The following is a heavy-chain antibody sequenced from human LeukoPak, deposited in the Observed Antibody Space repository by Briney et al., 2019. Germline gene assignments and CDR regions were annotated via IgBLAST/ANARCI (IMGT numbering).Heavy chain of an antibody. D-gene: IGHD1-14*01. CDR3: ATGGIFLRLTDY. CDR1: GFTFSSYA. CDR2: ISGSGGST. V-gene: IGHV3-23*01. Sequence: QTGGSLRLSCAASGFTFSSYAMSWVRQAPGKGLEWVSAISGSGGSTYYADSVKGRFTISRDNSKNTLYLQMNSLRAEDTAVYYCATGGIFLRLTDYWGQGTLVTVSS. J-gene: IGHJ4*02.